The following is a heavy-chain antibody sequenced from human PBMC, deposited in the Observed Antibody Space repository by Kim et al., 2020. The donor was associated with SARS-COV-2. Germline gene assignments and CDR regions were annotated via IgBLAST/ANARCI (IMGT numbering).Heavy chain of an antibody. J-gene: IGHJ6*02. CDR3: ARDKGYQLPRADYYYYYGMDV. Sequence: ASVKVSCKASGYTFTGYYMHWVRQAPGQGLEWMGWINPNSGGTNYAQKFQGRVTMTRDTSISTAYMELSRLRSDDTAVYYCARDKGYQLPRADYYYYYGMDVWGQGTTVTVSS. D-gene: IGHD2-2*01. V-gene: IGHV1-2*02. CDR2: INPNSGGT. CDR1: GYTFTGYY.